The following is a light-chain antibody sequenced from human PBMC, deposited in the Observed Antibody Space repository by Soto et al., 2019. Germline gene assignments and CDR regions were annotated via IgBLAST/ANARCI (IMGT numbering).Light chain of an antibody. CDR1: QSISSY. CDR2: AAS. Sequence: DIQMTQSPSSLSASVGDRVTITCRASQSISSYLNWYQQKPGKAPKLLIYAASSLQSGVPSRFSGSGSGTDFTLTISSLQPEDFAVYYCQQYGSSGTFGQGTRLENK. J-gene: IGKJ5*01. V-gene: IGKV1-39*01. CDR3: QQYGSSGT.